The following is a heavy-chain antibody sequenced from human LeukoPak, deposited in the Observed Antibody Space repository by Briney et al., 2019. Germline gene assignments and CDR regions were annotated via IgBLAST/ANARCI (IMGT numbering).Heavy chain of an antibody. Sequence: SETLSLTCSVSGGSLSSHYWSWIRQPPGKGLELIGHIHDTGSTFYNPSLRGRVTISLDTSNDQFSLKLTSMTAADTAVYYCARFSSGCSTSSCYLTYWGQGTLVTVS. CDR2: IHDTGST. D-gene: IGHD2-2*01. J-gene: IGHJ4*02. CDR1: GGSLSSHY. V-gene: IGHV4-59*11. CDR3: ARFSSGCSTSSCYLTY.